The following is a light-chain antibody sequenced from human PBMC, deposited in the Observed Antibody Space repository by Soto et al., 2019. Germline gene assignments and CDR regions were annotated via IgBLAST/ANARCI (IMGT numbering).Light chain of an antibody. V-gene: IGLV1-40*01. CDR3: QSYDSRLSGFV. CDR1: SSNIGPGYD. Sequence: QSVLTQPPSVSGAPGQRVTISCAGSSSNIGPGYDVHWYQQFPGTAPKLLIFGNNKRPSGVPDRFSGSKSGASASLAITGLQAEDEAVYYCQSYDSRLSGFVFGGGAKLTVL. CDR2: GNN. J-gene: IGLJ2*01.